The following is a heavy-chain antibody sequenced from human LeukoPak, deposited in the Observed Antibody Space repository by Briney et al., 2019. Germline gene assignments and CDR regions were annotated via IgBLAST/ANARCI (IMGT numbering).Heavy chain of an antibody. J-gene: IGHJ4*02. V-gene: IGHV4-39*01. CDR1: GGSISSSSYY. CDR2: IYYSGST. Sequence: SETLSLTCTVSGGSISSSSYYWGWIRQPPGKGLEWIGSIYYSGSTYYNPSLKSRVTISVDTSKNQFSLKLSSVTAADTAVYYCARGGGGENLDYWGQGTLVTVSS. D-gene: IGHD2-21*01. CDR3: ARGGGGENLDY.